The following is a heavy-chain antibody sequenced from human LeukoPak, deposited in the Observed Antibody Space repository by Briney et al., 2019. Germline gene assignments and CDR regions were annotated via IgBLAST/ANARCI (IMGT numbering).Heavy chain of an antibody. V-gene: IGHV3-30*18. CDR3: AKDPWYYDSSGLPGDY. CDR2: ISYDGSNK. D-gene: IGHD3-22*01. CDR1: GFTFSSYG. Sequence: GGSLRLSCAASGFTFSSYGMHWVRQAPGKGLEWVAVISYDGSNKYYADSVKGRFTISRDNSKNTLYLQMNSLRAEDTAVYYCAKDPWYYDSSGLPGDYWGRGTLVTVSS. J-gene: IGHJ4*02.